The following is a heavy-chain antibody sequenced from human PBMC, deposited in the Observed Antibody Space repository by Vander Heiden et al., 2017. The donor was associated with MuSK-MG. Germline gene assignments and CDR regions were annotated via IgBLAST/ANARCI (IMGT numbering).Heavy chain of an antibody. Sequence: QVQLVQSGAEVKKPGASVKISCRASGYTFSTYTMHLGRQAPGQRLEWMGLINSGSAYTKYSENFHAIVTITSDTSANTAYMELSSLNSEDTAVYYCVGDWGSSGWNNWFDPWGLGTLVTVSS. D-gene: IGHD6-19*01. CDR3: VGDWGSSGWNNWFDP. CDR1: GYTFSTYT. V-gene: IGHV1-3*01. J-gene: IGHJ5*02. CDR2: INSGSAYT.